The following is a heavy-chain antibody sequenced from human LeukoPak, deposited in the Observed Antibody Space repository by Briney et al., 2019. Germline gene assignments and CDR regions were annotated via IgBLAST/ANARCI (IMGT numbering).Heavy chain of an antibody. CDR1: GYTFTSYG. Sequence: ASVTVSCKASGYTFTSYGISWVRQAPGQGLEWMGWISAYNGNTNYAQKLQGRVTMTTDTSTSTAYMELRSLRSDDTAVYYCARDLRATMVRGVIPGWFDPWGQGTLVTVSS. CDR2: ISAYNGNT. CDR3: ARDLRATMVRGVIPGWFDP. V-gene: IGHV1-18*01. J-gene: IGHJ5*02. D-gene: IGHD3-10*01.